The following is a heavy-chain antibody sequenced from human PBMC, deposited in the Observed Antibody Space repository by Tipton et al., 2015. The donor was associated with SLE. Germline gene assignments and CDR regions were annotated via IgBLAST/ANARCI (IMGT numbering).Heavy chain of an antibody. Sequence: LRLSCTVSGGSISTYYWSWIRQPPGKGLEWIGEISHSGTTNYNPSFKSRATISIDTSKNQFSLKLNSVTAADTAVYYCARPRSTSRSNWSFDLWGRGTLVTVSS. J-gene: IGHJ2*01. V-gene: IGHV4-34*01. CDR1: GGSISTYY. CDR3: ARPRSTSRSNWSFDL. CDR2: ISHSGTT. D-gene: IGHD2-2*01.